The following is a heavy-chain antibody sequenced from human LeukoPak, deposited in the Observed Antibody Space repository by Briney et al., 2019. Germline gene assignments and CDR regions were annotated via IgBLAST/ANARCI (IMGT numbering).Heavy chain of an antibody. Sequence: SETLSHTCTVSGGSISSSSCYWGWIRQPPGKGLEWIGSIYYSGSTYYNPSLKSRVTISVDTSKNQFSLKLSSVTAADTAVYYCARHSGSGYANFDYWGQGTLVTVSS. CDR1: GGSISSSSCY. D-gene: IGHD5-12*01. CDR3: ARHSGSGYANFDY. CDR2: IYYSGST. J-gene: IGHJ4*02. V-gene: IGHV4-39*01.